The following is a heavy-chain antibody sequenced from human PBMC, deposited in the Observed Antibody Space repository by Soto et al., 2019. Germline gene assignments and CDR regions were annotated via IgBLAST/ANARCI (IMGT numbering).Heavy chain of an antibody. D-gene: IGHD1-20*01. J-gene: IGHJ3*01. V-gene: IGHV3-53*02. CDR1: GFIVSTKY. CDR2: IYSDGRT. Sequence: EVQLVETGGGLIQPGGSLRLSCVASGFIVSTKYMNWVRQAPGKGLEWVSVIYSDGRTVYADSVKGRFTISRDNSKNTVYLQMNSLRAEDTAAYYCARAVDVYDAFDFWGQGTKVTVSS. CDR3: ARAVDVYDAFDF.